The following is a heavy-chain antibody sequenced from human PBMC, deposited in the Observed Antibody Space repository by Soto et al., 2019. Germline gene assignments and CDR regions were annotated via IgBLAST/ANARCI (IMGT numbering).Heavy chain of an antibody. V-gene: IGHV3-53*01. J-gene: IGHJ6*02. D-gene: IGHD2-2*01. Sequence: GGSLRLSCAASGFTVSSNYMSWVRQAPGKGLEWVSVIYSGGSTYYADSVKGRFTISRDNSKNTLYLQMNSLRAEDTAVYYCARPIGYCISSTCYEYYYVMDVWGQGTTVTVSS. CDR2: IYSGGST. CDR1: GFTVSSNY. CDR3: ARPIGYCISSTCYEYYYVMDV.